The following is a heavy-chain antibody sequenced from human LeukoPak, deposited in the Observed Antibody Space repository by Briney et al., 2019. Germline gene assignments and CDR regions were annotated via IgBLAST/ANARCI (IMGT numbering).Heavy chain of an antibody. V-gene: IGHV3-7*01. CDR2: IRQDGSVK. CDR3: ARSAVAGTGYFDY. D-gene: IGHD6-19*01. Sequence: GGSLRLSCAASGFSFSNSWMSWVRQAPGKGLEWVANIRQDGSVKYYVGSVKGRFTISRDNAENSLYLQMNSLRAEDTAVYYCARSAVAGTGYFDYWGQGTLVTVSS. J-gene: IGHJ4*02. CDR1: GFSFSNSW.